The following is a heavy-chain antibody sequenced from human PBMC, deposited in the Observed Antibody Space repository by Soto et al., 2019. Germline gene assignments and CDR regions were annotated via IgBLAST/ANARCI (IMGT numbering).Heavy chain of an antibody. V-gene: IGHV3-66*01. CDR3: AKGEFYHDTSAYPVLFDY. J-gene: IGHJ4*02. Sequence: EVQLVESGGGLVQPGGSLRLSCTVSGFTVSSNYMSWVRQAAGKGLEWVSTIYSGGVTYYADSVKDRFTISRDNSKXTXXLQMNRLGAEDTAVYYCAKGEFYHDTSAYPVLFDYWGQGTLGTVSS. CDR2: IYSGGVT. CDR1: GFTVSSNY. D-gene: IGHD3-22*01.